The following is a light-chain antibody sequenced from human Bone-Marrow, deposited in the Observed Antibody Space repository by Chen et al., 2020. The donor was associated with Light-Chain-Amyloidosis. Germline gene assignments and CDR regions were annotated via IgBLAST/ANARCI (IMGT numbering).Light chain of an antibody. J-gene: IGLJ3*02. CDR3: QSYDTSVRV. V-gene: IGLV6-57*01. CDR2: EDN. Sequence: FMLTQPRAVSESPGKTVTISCTRSSGSIAGNYVQWFQQRPGRSPTTVILEDNLRPPGVPDRCSGSIDTSSNSASLSISGLKPEDEADYYCQSYDTSVRVFGGGTRLTVL. CDR1: SGSIAGNY.